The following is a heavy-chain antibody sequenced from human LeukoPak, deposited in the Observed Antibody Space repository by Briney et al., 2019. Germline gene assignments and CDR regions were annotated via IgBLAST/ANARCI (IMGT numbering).Heavy chain of an antibody. CDR1: GGSISSYY. Sequence: SETLSLTCTVSGGSISSYYWSWIRQPPGEGLEWIGYIYYSGSTNYNPSLKSRVTMSVDTSKNQFSLKLSSVTAADTAVYYCAREGNWNYDFWSGYYYFDYWGQGTLVTVSS. D-gene: IGHD3-3*01. V-gene: IGHV4-59*12. CDR2: IYYSGST. CDR3: AREGNWNYDFWSGYYYFDY. J-gene: IGHJ4*02.